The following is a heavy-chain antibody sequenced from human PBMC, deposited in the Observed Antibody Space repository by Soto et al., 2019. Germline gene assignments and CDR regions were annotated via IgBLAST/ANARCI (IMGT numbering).Heavy chain of an antibody. CDR2: INPNSGGT. Sequence: WLQQEHGQGLEWMGWINPNSGGTNYAQKFQGRVTITADKSTSTAYMELSSLRSEDTAVYYCARRYYYNRNGYLDIWAQGPLLTLSS. D-gene: IGHD3-22*01. J-gene: IGHJ5*02. V-gene: IGHV1-69*02. CDR3: ARRYYYNRNGYLDI.